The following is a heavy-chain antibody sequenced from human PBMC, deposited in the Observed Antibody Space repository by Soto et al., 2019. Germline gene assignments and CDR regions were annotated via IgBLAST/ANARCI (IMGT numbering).Heavy chain of an antibody. V-gene: IGHV3-33*01. D-gene: IGHD3-3*01. Sequence: GGSLRLSCAASGFTFSSYGMHWVRQAPGKGLEWVAVIWYDGRNTYYADSVKGRFTISRDNSKNTLYLQMNSLRAEDTAVYYCASNAVDFGLDYWGQGTLVTVSS. CDR1: GFTFSSYG. CDR2: IWYDGRNT. J-gene: IGHJ4*02. CDR3: ASNAVDFGLDY.